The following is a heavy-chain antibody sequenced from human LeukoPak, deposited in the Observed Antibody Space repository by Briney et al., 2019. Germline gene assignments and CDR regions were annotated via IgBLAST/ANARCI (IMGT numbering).Heavy chain of an antibody. CDR1: GYTFTSYG. J-gene: IGHJ4*02. D-gene: IGHD3-3*01. Sequence: ASVKVSCKASGYTFTSYGISWVRQAPGQGLEWMGWISAYNGNTNYAQKLQGRVTMTTDTSTSTAYMELRSLRSDDTAVYYCARDSTSRITIFGVALSLDCWGQGTLVTVSS. V-gene: IGHV1-18*01. CDR3: ARDSTSRITIFGVALSLDC. CDR2: ISAYNGNT.